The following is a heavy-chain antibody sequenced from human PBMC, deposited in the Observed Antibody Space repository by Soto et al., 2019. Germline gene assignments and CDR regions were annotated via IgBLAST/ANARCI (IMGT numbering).Heavy chain of an antibody. Sequence: QVRLVQSGPEVKKPGASVRVSCKASGYTFANYGITWVRQTSGQGLEWLGWISGYNINTHYAQKFEDRVTLTTDKSTSTVYMELRSLKSDDTAIYFCARERRWEPLLYWGQGTQVTVSP. CDR2: ISGYNINT. D-gene: IGHD1-26*01. V-gene: IGHV1-18*01. CDR3: ARERRWEPLLY. CDR1: GYTFANYG. J-gene: IGHJ4*02.